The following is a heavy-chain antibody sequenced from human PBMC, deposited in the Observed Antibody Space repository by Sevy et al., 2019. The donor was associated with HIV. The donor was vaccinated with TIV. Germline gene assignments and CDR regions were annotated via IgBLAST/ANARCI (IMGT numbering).Heavy chain of an antibody. CDR3: ARVPSPYYDSSGDLIREYYFDS. D-gene: IGHD3-22*01. Sequence: SETLSLICTVSGGPISSHYWNWIRQTPGKGLEWIGSFYYTGITNYNPSLKSRVTMSADTSKNRVSLKLNSVTAADTAVYYLARVPSPYYDSSGDLIREYYFDSWGQGTLVTVSS. CDR1: GGPISSHY. V-gene: IGHV4-59*11. J-gene: IGHJ4*02. CDR2: FYYTGIT.